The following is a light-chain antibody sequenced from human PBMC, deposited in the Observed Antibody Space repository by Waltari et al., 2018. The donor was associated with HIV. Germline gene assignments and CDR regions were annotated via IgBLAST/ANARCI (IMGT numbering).Light chain of an antibody. CDR1: NSNVGSKP. V-gene: IGLV1-47*01. Sequence: SASGTLGQRVTISCPGSNSNVGSKPVYWFQQVPGTAPKLLIYRDYQRRSGIPDRFSGSKSGASASLTISGLRSEDEADYYCVAWDDSLSGYVFGTGTKVSVL. CDR2: RDY. CDR3: VAWDDSLSGYV. J-gene: IGLJ1*01.